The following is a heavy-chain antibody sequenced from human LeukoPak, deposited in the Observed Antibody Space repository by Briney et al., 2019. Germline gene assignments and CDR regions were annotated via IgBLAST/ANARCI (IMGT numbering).Heavy chain of an antibody. D-gene: IGHD3-22*01. CDR1: GYTFTGYY. CDR3: ARDPQDYYDSSGYYPDESDY. CDR2: INPNSGGT. J-gene: IGHJ4*02. V-gene: IGHV1-2*02. Sequence: GASVKVSCKASGYTFTGYYMHWVRQAPGQGLEWMGWINPNSGGTNYAQKFQGRVTMTRDTSISTAYMELSRLRSDDTAVYYCARDPQDYYDSSGYYPDESDYWGQGTLVTVSS.